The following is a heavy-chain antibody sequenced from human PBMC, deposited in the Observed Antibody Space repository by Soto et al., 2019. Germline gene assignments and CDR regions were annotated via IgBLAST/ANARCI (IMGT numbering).Heavy chain of an antibody. CDR1: GITFSNNM. CDR2: ITAGGDGT. V-gene: IGHV3-23*01. Sequence: EVQVLESGGGLVQPGGSLRLSCEASGITFSNNMMTWIRQAPGKGLEWVSTITAGGDGTYYADSVKGRCTMSRETSKNKLYLQMNSLRAEDTAVYYCAPHVYCSGGSCQYDAFAIRGQGTMVTVSS. D-gene: IGHD2-15*01. J-gene: IGHJ3*02. CDR3: APHVYCSGGSCQYDAFAI.